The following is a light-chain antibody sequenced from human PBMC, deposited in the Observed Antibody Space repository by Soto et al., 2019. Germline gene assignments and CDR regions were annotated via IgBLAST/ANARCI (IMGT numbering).Light chain of an antibody. CDR1: QSVSSTY. Sequence: EIVLTQSPGTLSLSPGERATLSCRASQSVSSTYLAWYQQNPGQAPRLLIYGASSSAPGIPDRFSGSGSGTDFTLTISRLEPEDFAVYYCQHYGSSRWTFGPGTRVDI. J-gene: IGKJ1*01. V-gene: IGKV3-20*01. CDR2: GAS. CDR3: QHYGSSRWT.